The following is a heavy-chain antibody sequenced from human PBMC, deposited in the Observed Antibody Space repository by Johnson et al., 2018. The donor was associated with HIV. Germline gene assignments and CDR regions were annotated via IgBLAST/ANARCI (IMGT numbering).Heavy chain of an antibody. Sequence: QVQLVESGGGLVQPGGSLRLSCAASGFTFSSHAMHWVRQAPGKGLEYVSGINWNGGSTGYVDSVKGRFTISRDNSKNKLYLQMNSLRAEDTAMYYCARRRVAGDDAFDMWGQGTMVTVSS. CDR1: GFTFSSHA. CDR2: INWNGGST. CDR3: ARRRVAGDDAFDM. V-gene: IGHV3-64*04. J-gene: IGHJ3*02. D-gene: IGHD6-19*01.